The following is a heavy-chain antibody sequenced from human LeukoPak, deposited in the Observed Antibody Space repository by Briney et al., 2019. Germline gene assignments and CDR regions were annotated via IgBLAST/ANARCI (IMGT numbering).Heavy chain of an antibody. D-gene: IGHD3-10*01. CDR3: ASGSGSYRTPYYMDV. V-gene: IGHV3-53*01. J-gene: IGHJ6*03. CDR2: IYSGGST. CDR1: GFTVSSNY. Sequence: PGGSLRLSCAASGFTVSSNYMSWVRQAPGKGLEWGSVIYSGGSTYYADSVKGRFTISRDNSKNTLYLQMNSLRAEDTAVYYCASGSGSYRTPYYMDVWGTGTTVTVSS.